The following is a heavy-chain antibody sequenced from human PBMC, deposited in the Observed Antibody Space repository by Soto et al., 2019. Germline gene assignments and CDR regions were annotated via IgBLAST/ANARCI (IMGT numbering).Heavy chain of an antibody. CDR2: IYHSGST. J-gene: IGHJ4*02. CDR1: GGSISSGGYS. Sequence: SETLSLTCAVSGGSISSGGYSWSWIRQPPGKGLEWIGYIYHSGSTYYNPSLKSRVTISVDRSKNQFSLKLSSVTAEDTAVYYCARESEDLTSNFDYWGQGTLVTVSS. CDR3: ARESEDLTSNFDY. V-gene: IGHV4-30-2*01.